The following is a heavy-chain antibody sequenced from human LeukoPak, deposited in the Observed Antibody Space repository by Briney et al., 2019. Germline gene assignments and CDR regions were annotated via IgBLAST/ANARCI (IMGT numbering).Heavy chain of an antibody. D-gene: IGHD6-19*01. CDR3: ARVYSSGWQFDY. J-gene: IGHJ4*02. V-gene: IGHV3-21*01. CDR1: GFTFSTYS. CDR2: ISSSSNYI. Sequence: PGGSLRLSCAASGFTFSTYSMNWVRQAPGKGLEWVSSISSSSNYIYYADSVKGRFTISRDNAKNSLYLQMNSLRAEDTAVYYCARVYSSGWQFDYWGQGTLVTVSS.